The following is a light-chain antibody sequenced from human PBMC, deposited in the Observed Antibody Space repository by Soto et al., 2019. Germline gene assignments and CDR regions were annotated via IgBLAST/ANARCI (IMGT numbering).Light chain of an antibody. CDR3: QQYGSSPHT. V-gene: IGKV3-20*01. CDR2: GAS. Sequence: EIVLTQSPGTLSLSPGERATLSCRASQSVSAGHLAWYQQKPGQAPRLLIYGASSRATGIPDRFSGSGSGTDFTLTISRLETEDFAVYFCQQYGSSPHTFGGGTKVEIK. CDR1: QSVSAGH. J-gene: IGKJ4*01.